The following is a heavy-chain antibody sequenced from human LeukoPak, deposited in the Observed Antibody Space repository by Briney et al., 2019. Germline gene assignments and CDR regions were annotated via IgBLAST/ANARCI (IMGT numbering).Heavy chain of an antibody. Sequence: SETLSLTCTVSGGSISSYYWSWIRQPPGKGLEWIGYIYYSGSTNYNPSLKSRVTISVDTSKNQFSLKLSSVTAADTAVYYCVRDCSSTSCGFDYWGQGTLVTVSS. CDR2: IYYSGST. V-gene: IGHV4-59*12. CDR1: GGSISSYY. D-gene: IGHD2-2*01. J-gene: IGHJ4*02. CDR3: VRDCSSTSCGFDY.